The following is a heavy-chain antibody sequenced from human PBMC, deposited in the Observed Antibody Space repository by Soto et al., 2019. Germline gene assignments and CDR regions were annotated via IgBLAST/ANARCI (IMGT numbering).Heavy chain of an antibody. CDR2: IIPMFGTA. D-gene: IGHD2-15*01. Sequence: QVHLVQSGAEVKKPGSSVKVSCKASGGTFSRDAISWVRQAPGQGLEWMGGIIPMFGTAKYVQKFQGRLTITEDESTTTAYMELRSLRSDDTAVYYCARGVVVVAASQLGWFDPWGQGTLVTVSS. J-gene: IGHJ5*02. V-gene: IGHV1-69*01. CDR1: GGTFSRDA. CDR3: ARGVVVVAASQLGWFDP.